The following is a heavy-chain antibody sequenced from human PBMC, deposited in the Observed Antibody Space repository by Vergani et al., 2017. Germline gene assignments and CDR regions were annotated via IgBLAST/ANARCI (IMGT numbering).Heavy chain of an antibody. CDR3: AREHSSSGNYPDIPDVPYYYGMDV. D-gene: IGHD3-22*01. J-gene: IGHJ6*02. CDR2: ISSSGSTI. CDR1: GFTFSSYE. V-gene: IGHV3-48*03. Sequence: EVQLVESGGGLVQPGGSLRLSCAASGFTFSSYEMHWVRQAPGKGLEWVSYISSSGSTIYYADSVKGRFTISRDNAKNSLYLQMNSLRAEDTAVYYCAREHSSSGNYPDIPDVPYYYGMDVWGQGTTVTVSS.